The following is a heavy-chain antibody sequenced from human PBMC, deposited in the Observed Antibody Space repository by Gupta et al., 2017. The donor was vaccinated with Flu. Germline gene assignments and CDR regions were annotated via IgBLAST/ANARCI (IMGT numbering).Heavy chain of an antibody. Sequence: QLQLQESGPGLVKPSETLSLTCTVSGGSISSNSYYWGWIRQPPGKGLEWIGSLYYSGSTYYNPSLKSRVTISVDTSKNQFSLKLTSVTAADTALYYCARHPSITGNTKNNWFDPWGQGTLVTVSS. CDR1: GGSISSNSYY. CDR3: ARHPSITGNTKNNWFDP. CDR2: LYYSGST. V-gene: IGHV4-39*01. D-gene: IGHD1-20*01. J-gene: IGHJ5*02.